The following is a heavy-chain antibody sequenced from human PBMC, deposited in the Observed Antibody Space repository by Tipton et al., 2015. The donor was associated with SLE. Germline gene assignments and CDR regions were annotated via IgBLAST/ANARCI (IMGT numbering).Heavy chain of an antibody. CDR1: GDSINGRY. J-gene: IGHJ5*02. CDR2: VYHTGAS. V-gene: IGHV4-59*11. Sequence: TLSLTCTVSGDSINGRYWSWIRQPPGKGLEYIGYVYHTGASIYNPSLKNRASISVDTSRNQFSLTLSSVTVADTAMYYCAKFGDFYDSSGHSYFDPWGQGTLVTVSS. D-gene: IGHD3-22*01. CDR3: AKFGDFYDSSGHSYFDP.